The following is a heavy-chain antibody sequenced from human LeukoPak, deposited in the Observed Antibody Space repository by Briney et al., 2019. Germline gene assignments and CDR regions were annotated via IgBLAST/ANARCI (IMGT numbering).Heavy chain of an antibody. J-gene: IGHJ4*02. CDR1: GFNFINFW. Sequence: GVSLRLSCAASGFNFINFWMNRGRQAQGKGLEWVANIRTDGSEKYYVDSVKGRFTISRDNAMTSVYLQMNGLRDEDTALYYCARGGWKPVCRWGQGELVTVAS. D-gene: IGHD3-22*01. V-gene: IGHV3-7*05. CDR3: ARGGWKPVCR. CDR2: IRTDGSEK.